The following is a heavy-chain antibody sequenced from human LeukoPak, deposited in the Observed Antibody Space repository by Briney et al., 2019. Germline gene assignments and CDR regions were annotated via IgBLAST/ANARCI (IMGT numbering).Heavy chain of an antibody. CDR2: IIPILGIA. V-gene: IGHV1-69*04. CDR1: GGTFSSYA. J-gene: IGHJ4*02. CDR3: ARSPQPLGFAGTGYYFDY. Sequence: SVKVSCKASGGTFSSYAISWVRQAPGQGLEWMGRIIPILGIANYAQKFQGRVTITADKSTSTAYMELSSLRSEDTAVYYCARSPQPLGFAGTGYYFDYWGQGTLVTVSS. D-gene: IGHD6-13*01.